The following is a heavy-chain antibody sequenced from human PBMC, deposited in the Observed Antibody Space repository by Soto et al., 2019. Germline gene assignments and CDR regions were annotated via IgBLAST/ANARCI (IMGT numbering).Heavy chain of an antibody. CDR3: ARVAQRYCSGGSCYTKVDAFDF. J-gene: IGHJ3*01. V-gene: IGHV4-34*01. CDR1: GGSFSGYY. Sequence: QVQLQQWGAGLLKPSETLSLTCAVYGGSFSGYYWSWIRQPPGKGLEWIGEINHSGRTNYNPSLKSRVNISVDPSKNHFYLELSSVTDADTAVYYCARVAQRYCSGGSCYTKVDAFDFWGQGTMVTVSS. D-gene: IGHD2-15*01. CDR2: INHSGRT.